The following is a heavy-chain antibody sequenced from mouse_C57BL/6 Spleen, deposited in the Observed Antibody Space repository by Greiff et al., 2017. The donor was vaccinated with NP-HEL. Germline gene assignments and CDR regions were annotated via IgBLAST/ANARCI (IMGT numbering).Heavy chain of an antibody. CDR3: ARGVYLPGDFDV. CDR2: IHPNSGST. CDR1: GYTFTSYW. J-gene: IGHJ1*03. Sequence: QVQLQQPGAELVKPGASVKLSCKASGYTFTSYWMHWVKQRPGQGLEWIGMIHPNSGSTNYNEKFKSKATLTVDKSSSTAYMQLSSLTSEDYEVDCYARGVYLPGDFDVWGKGTSVTVSS. D-gene: IGHD4-1*01. V-gene: IGHV1-64*01.